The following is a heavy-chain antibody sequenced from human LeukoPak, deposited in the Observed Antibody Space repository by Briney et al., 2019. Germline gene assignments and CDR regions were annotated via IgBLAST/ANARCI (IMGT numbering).Heavy chain of an antibody. Sequence: GASVTVSCKASGGTFSSYAISWVRQAPGQGLEWMGGIIPIFGTANYAQKFQGRVTITADESTSTAYMELSSLRSEDTAVYYCAREGIREWELQIYYFDYWGQGTLVTVSS. V-gene: IGHV1-69*01. CDR3: AREGIREWELQIYYFDY. D-gene: IGHD1-26*01. CDR2: IIPIFGTA. J-gene: IGHJ4*02. CDR1: GGTFSSYA.